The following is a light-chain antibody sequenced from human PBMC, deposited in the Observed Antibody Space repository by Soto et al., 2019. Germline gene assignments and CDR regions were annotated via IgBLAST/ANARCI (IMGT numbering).Light chain of an antibody. CDR2: YDS. V-gene: IGLV3-21*04. Sequence: SYELTQPPSVSVAPGKTARITCGGNNIGSKSVHWYQQKPGQAPVLVIYYDSDRPSGIPERFSGSNSGNTATLTISRVEAGHEADYYCQVWDSSSDRGVFGGGTKVTVL. CDR1: NIGSKS. CDR3: QVWDSSSDRGV. J-gene: IGLJ2*01.